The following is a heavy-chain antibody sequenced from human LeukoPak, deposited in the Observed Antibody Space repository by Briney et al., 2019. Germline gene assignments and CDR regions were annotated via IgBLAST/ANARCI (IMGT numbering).Heavy chain of an antibody. CDR2: INHSGST. J-gene: IGHJ4*02. V-gene: IGHV4-34*01. CDR1: GGSFSGYY. CDR3: ARLIWSGYYLPDY. Sequence: SETLSLTCAVYGGSFSGYYWSWIRQPPGKGLEWIGEINHSGSTKYNPSLKSRGTISVDTSKNQFSLKLSSVTAADTAVYYCARLIWSGYYLPDYWGQGTLVTVSS. D-gene: IGHD3-3*01.